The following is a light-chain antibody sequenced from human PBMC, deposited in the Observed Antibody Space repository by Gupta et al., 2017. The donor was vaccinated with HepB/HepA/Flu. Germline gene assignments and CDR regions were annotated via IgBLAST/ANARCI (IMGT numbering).Light chain of an antibody. CDR3: QQEGSSPWT. J-gene: IGKJ1*01. V-gene: IGKV3-20*01. CDR1: QSVSSSY. CDR2: GAS. Sequence: EIVLTQSPCTLSLSPGERATLSCRASQSVSSSYLAWYQQRPGQAPRLLIYGASSRATGSSDRFSGSGSGTDFTLTISRLEPEDFAVYYCQQEGSSPWTFGQGTKVESK.